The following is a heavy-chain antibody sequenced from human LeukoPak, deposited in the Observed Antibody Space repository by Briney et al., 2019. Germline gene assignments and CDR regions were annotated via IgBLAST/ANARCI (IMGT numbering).Heavy chain of an antibody. CDR3: AKCREQWLVCFLDY. J-gene: IGHJ4*02. CDR1: GFTFSSYA. CDR2: ISGSGGST. Sequence: GGSLRLSCAASGFTFSSYAMSWVRQAPGKGLEWVLAISGSGGSTYYADSVKGRFTISRDNSKNTLYLQMNSLRAEDTAVYYCAKCREQWLVCFLDYWGQGTLVTVSS. D-gene: IGHD6-19*01. V-gene: IGHV3-23*01.